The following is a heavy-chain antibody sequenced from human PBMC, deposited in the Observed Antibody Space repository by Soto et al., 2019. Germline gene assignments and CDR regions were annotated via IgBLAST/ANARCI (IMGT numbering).Heavy chain of an antibody. CDR3: ESGTKYSSWEGNNWLDT. CDR2: INHSGST. D-gene: IGHD6-6*01. CDR1: GFSFSGYY. V-gene: IGHV4-34*01. Sequence: PSGTXSLTCAVYGFSFSGYYLIWVRQPPGKGLEWIGEINHSGSTKYNPSLKSRVTISVDTSKNQFSLKLRSVTDAETDVYSCESGTKYSSWEGNNWLDTRGQGTLVTVSS. J-gene: IGHJ5*02.